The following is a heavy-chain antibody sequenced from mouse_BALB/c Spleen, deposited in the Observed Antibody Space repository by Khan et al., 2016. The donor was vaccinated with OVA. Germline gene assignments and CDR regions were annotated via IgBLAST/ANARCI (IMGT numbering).Heavy chain of an antibody. CDR2: INSNGGST. CDR1: GFTFSSYG. V-gene: IGHV5-6-3*01. Sequence: EVQLVESGGGLVQPGGSLKLSCAASGFTFSSYGMSWVRQTPDKRLELVATINSNGGSTYYPDSVKGRFTISRDNAKNTLYLQMSSLKSEDTAMYYCARRVRTINWGKGTTLTVAS. J-gene: IGHJ2*01. CDR3: ARRVRTIN. D-gene: IGHD2-13*01.